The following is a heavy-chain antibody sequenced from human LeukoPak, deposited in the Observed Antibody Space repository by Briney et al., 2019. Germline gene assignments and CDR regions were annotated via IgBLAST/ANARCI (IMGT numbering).Heavy chain of an antibody. D-gene: IGHD3-9*01. Sequence: PSQTLSLTCTVSGGSISSGGYYWSWIRQHPGKGLEWIGYIYYSGSTYYNPSLKSRVTISVDTSKNQFSLKLSSVTAADTAVYYCARARLPMGPRSYDILTGYHDYWGQGTLVTVSS. CDR2: IYYSGST. CDR1: GGSISSGGYY. V-gene: IGHV4-31*03. CDR3: ARARLPMGPRSYDILTGYHDY. J-gene: IGHJ4*02.